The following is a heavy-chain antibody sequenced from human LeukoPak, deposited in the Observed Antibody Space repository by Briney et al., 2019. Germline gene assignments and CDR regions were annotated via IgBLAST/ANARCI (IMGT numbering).Heavy chain of an antibody. D-gene: IGHD3-10*01. Sequence: GASVKVSCKASGHTFTGYYMHWVRQAPGQGLEWMGWINPNSGGTNYAQKFQGRVTMTRDTSISTAYMELSRLRSDDTAVYYCAREGGVGSGSYWFDPWGQGTLVTVS. V-gene: IGHV1-2*02. CDR2: INPNSGGT. CDR3: AREGGVGSGSYWFDP. J-gene: IGHJ5*02. CDR1: GHTFTGYY.